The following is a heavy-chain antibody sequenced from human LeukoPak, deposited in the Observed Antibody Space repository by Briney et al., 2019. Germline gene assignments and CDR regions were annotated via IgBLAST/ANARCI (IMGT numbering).Heavy chain of an antibody. CDR1: GFTFSSLD. V-gene: IGHV3-13*01. Sequence: GGSLRLSCAASGFTFSSLDMHWVRQPTGQGLEWVSTIGTASDTYYPGSVEGRFTLSRDNAKNSLYLQMNSLTAGDTAVYYCARGPPRGKYYYMDVWGKGTTDTVSS. J-gene: IGHJ6*03. CDR3: ARGPPRGKYYYMDV. CDR2: IGTASDT. D-gene: IGHD1-1*01.